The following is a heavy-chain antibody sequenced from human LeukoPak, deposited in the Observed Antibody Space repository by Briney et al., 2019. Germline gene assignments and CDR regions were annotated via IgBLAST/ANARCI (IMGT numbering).Heavy chain of an antibody. D-gene: IGHD5-24*01. V-gene: IGHV3-21*01. Sequence: PGGSLRLSCAASGFTFSTHLMNWVRQAPGKGLEWVSSISSGDTYIYYADSVKGRFTASRDNAKNSLYLQMNSLRAEDTAVYYCARDAAKDGYNPPDAFDIWGQGTMVTVSS. CDR2: ISSGDTYI. CDR1: GFTFSTHL. CDR3: ARDAAKDGYNPPDAFDI. J-gene: IGHJ3*02.